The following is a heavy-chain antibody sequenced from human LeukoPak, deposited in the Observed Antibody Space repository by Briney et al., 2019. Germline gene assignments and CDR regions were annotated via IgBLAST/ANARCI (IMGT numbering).Heavy chain of an antibody. Sequence: GGSLRLSCAASGFTFSNAWMSWVRQAPGKGLEWVSYISSSGSTIYYADSVKGRFTISRDNAKNSLYLQMNSLRAEDTAVYYCARSRPFDAFDIWGQGTMVTVSS. V-gene: IGHV3-11*04. CDR2: ISSSGSTI. CDR1: GFTFSNAW. CDR3: ARSRPFDAFDI. J-gene: IGHJ3*02.